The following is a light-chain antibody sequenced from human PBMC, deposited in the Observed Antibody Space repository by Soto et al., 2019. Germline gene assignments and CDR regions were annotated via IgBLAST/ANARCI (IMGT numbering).Light chain of an antibody. CDR3: QQYNSYSWT. CDR1: QSISDT. V-gene: IGKV3D-15*01. J-gene: IGKJ1*01. CDR2: GAS. Sequence: EIVMTQSPATLSVSPGGRATLSCRASQSISDTLAWYQQKPGQAPRLLIYGASTRATGIPDRFSGSGSGTEFTLTISSLQPDDFATYYCQQYNSYSWTFGQGTKVDIK.